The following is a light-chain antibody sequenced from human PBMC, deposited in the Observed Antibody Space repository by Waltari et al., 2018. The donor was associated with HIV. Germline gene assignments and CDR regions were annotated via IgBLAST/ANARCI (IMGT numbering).Light chain of an antibody. J-gene: IGLJ2*01. V-gene: IGLV1-44*01. CDR1: SSNSGRNT. Sequence: QSVLTQPPSASGAHGQRVTISCSGNSSNSGRNTVTWYQELRETARKPLIYTNNQRPSGVSDLCPGSKSCTSASLAISGLQSGYEADYYCSTWYGGLRGVVFGGGTKLTVL. CDR2: TNN. CDR3: STWYGGLRGVV.